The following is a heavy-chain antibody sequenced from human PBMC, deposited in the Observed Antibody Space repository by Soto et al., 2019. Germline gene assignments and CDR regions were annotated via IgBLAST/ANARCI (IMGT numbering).Heavy chain of an antibody. Sequence: GESLKISCKGSGYSFTSYWIGWVRQMPGKGLEWMGIIYPGDSDTRYSPSFQGQVTISADKSISTAYLQWSSLKASDTAMYYCARQVGATILYNPKAYYYMDVWGKGTTVTVS. CDR3: ARQVGATILYNPKAYYYMDV. CDR2: IYPGDSDT. V-gene: IGHV5-51*01. D-gene: IGHD5-12*01. CDR1: GYSFTSYW. J-gene: IGHJ6*03.